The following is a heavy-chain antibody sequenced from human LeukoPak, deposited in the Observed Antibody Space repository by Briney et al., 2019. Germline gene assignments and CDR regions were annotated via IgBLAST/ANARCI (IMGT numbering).Heavy chain of an antibody. CDR3: ARGSWLSYPVDY. V-gene: IGHV1-18*01. D-gene: IGHD3-16*02. CDR1: DYTFISYG. CDR2: INTYNGNT. Sequence: GASVKVSCKTSDYTFISYGISWVRQAPGQGLEWMGWINTYNGNTNYVQKLQGRVTMTTDTSTSTAHMELRSLRSDDTAVYYCARGSWLSYPVDYWGQGTLVTVSS. J-gene: IGHJ4*02.